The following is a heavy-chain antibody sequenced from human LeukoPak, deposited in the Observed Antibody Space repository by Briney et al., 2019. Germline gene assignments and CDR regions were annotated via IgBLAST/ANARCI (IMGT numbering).Heavy chain of an antibody. V-gene: IGHV3-33*01. Sequence: GGSLRLSCAASGFIFSSYGMHWVRQAPGKGLEWVAVIWYDGSNKYYADSVKGRFTISRDNSKNTLYLQMNSLRAEDTAVYYCAGGTGFIIKDWGQGTLVTVSS. D-gene: IGHD3-9*01. CDR1: GFIFSSYG. CDR2: IWYDGSNK. CDR3: AGGTGFIIKD. J-gene: IGHJ4*02.